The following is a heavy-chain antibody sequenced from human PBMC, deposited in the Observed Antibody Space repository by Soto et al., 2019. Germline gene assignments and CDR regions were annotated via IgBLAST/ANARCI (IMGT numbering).Heavy chain of an antibody. V-gene: IGHV3-30*18. Sequence: QVQLVESGGGVVQPGRSLRLSCAASGFTFSSYGMHWVRQAPGKGLEWVAVISYDGSNKYYADSVKGRFTISRDNSKNTLYLQMNSLRAEDTAVYYCAKTGDYSQDYWGQGTLVTVSS. D-gene: IGHD7-27*01. CDR2: ISYDGSNK. CDR1: GFTFSSYG. CDR3: AKTGDYSQDY. J-gene: IGHJ4*02.